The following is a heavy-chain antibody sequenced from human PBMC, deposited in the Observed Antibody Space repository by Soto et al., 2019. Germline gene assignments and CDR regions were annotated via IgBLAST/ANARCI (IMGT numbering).Heavy chain of an antibody. J-gene: IGHJ6*02. V-gene: IGHV3-30*03. CDR1: GFIFSTYS. Sequence: QVQLVESGGGVVQPGRSLRLSCAASGFIFSTYSIHWVRQAPGKGLEWVAVTTFDGISKYNADSVKGRFTISRDASKKTVYLQMNSLTTEDTAVYFCARETDGMDVWGQGTTVTVSS. CDR3: ARETDGMDV. CDR2: TTFDGISK.